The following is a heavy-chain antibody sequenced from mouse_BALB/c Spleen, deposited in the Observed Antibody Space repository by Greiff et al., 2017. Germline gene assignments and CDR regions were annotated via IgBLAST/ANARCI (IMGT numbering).Heavy chain of an antibody. CDR2: ILPGSGST. Sequence: VQLQQSGAELMKPGASVKISCKATGYTFSSYWIEWVKQRPGHGLEWIGEILPGSGSTNYNEKFKGKATFTADTSSNTAYMQLSSLTSEDSAVYDCAREGITTVHWFAYWGQGTLVTVSA. J-gene: IGHJ3*01. D-gene: IGHD1-1*01. CDR1: GYTFSSYW. CDR3: AREGITTVHWFAY. V-gene: IGHV1-9*01.